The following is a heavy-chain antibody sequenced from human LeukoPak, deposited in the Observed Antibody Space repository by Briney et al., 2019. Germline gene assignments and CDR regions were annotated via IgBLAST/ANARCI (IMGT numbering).Heavy chain of an antibody. V-gene: IGHV3-33*01. Sequence: GRSLRLSCAASGFSFSTYGMHWVRQAPGKGLEWEAVIWYDGSNKYYADSVKGRFTISRDNSKDTLYLQMNSLRAEDTALYYCARASGPFDYWGQGALVTVSS. CDR2: IWYDGSNK. CDR3: ARASGPFDY. J-gene: IGHJ4*02. CDR1: GFSFSTYG. D-gene: IGHD3-10*01.